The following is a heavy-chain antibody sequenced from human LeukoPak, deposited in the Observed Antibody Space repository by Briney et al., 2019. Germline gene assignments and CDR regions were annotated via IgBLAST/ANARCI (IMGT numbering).Heavy chain of an antibody. D-gene: IGHD3-10*01. CDR3: AREGYYGSGSPPSLYFDY. CDR2: TSSDLNVK. CDR1: GFTFRNYV. Sequence: PGGSLGLSCAASGFTFRNYVILWVRQAPGKGLEWVAVTSSDLNVKLYADSVKGRFTISRDNSRSTLYLQMNSLRPEDTAIYYCAREGYYGSGSPPSLYFDYWGQGTLVTVSS. J-gene: IGHJ4*02. V-gene: IGHV3-30-3*01.